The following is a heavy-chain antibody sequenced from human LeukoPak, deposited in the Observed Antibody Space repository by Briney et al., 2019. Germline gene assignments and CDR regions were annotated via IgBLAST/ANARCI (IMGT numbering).Heavy chain of an antibody. J-gene: IGHJ4*02. D-gene: IGHD5-18*01. CDR2: VKEDENDK. Sequence: GGSLRLSCATSGFSFSTNLMSWVRQAPGKGLEWVALVKEDENDKYYVGSVEGRFTISRDNTKNSLYLQMNSLRVEDTAVYYCVRDRDTSMVHFDSWGQGTLVTVSS. CDR1: GFSFSTNL. CDR3: VRDRDTSMVHFDS. V-gene: IGHV3-7*01.